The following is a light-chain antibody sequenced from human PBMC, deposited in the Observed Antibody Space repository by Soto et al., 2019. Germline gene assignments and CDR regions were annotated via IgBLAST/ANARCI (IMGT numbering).Light chain of an antibody. CDR1: QSISSY. CDR3: QQSYSTPRT. CDR2: AAS. V-gene: IGKV1-39*01. J-gene: IGKJ1*01. Sequence: DIPMTQSPSSLSASVGDRVTITCRASQSISSYLNWYQQKPRKAPKLLIYAASSLQSEVPSRFSGSGSGTDFTLTISSLQPEDFATYYFQQSYSTPRTFGHGAKVGIK.